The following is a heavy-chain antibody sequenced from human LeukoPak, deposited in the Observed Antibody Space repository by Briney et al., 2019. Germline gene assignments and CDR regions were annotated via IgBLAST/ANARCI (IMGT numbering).Heavy chain of an antibody. CDR2: IYYSGST. Sequence: SETLSLTCTVSGGSISSYYWSWIRQPPRKGLEWIGYIYYSGSTNYNPYLKIRVTISVDTSKNQFSLKLSSVTAADTAVYYCARVSGYDWESFYDYWGQGTLVTVSS. V-gene: IGHV4-59*01. D-gene: IGHD5-12*01. J-gene: IGHJ4*02. CDR3: ARVSGYDWESFYDY. CDR1: GGSISSYY.